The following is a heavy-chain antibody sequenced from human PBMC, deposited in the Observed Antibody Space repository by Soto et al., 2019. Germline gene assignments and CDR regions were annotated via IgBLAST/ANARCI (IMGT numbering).Heavy chain of an antibody. CDR1: GYTFTGYY. CDR2: XXXNXNXT. D-gene: IGHD3-3*01. J-gene: IGHJ4*02. CDR3: ARGKNFLDFLDY. Sequence: ASVKVSCKASGYTFTGYYMHCVRQAPGQGLEXMGWXXXNXNXTXYXXXXRGRVTMTRDTSISTGYLDLTRLRSDGTALYYCARGKNFLDFLDYWGRGTLVTVSS. V-gene: IGHV1-2*02.